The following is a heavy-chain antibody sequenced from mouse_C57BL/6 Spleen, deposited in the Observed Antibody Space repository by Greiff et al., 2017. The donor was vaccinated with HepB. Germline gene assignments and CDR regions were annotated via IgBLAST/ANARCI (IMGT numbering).Heavy chain of an antibody. Sequence: EVNVVESEGGLVQPGSSMKLSCTASGFTFSDYYMAWVRQVPEKGLEWVANINYDGSSTYYLDSLKSRFIISRDNAKNILYLQMSSLKSEDTATYYCAREGYGYYYFDYWGQGTTLTVSS. J-gene: IGHJ2*01. CDR1: GFTFSDYY. CDR3: AREGYGYYYFDY. V-gene: IGHV5-16*01. CDR2: INYDGSST. D-gene: IGHD2-2*01.